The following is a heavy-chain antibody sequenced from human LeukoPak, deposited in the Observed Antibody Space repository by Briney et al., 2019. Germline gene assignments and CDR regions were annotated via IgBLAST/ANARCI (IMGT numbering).Heavy chain of an antibody. V-gene: IGHV1-69*05. CDR3: ARGTYSGSYWDYYYYYMDV. CDR2: IIPIFGTA. J-gene: IGHJ6*03. CDR1: GGTFISYA. D-gene: IGHD1-26*01. Sequence: SVTVSFKASGGTFISYAISWVRQAPGQGVEWMGGIIPIFGTANYAQKFQGRVTITTDESTSTAYMELSSLRSEDTAVYYCARGTYSGSYWDYYYYYMDVWGKGTTVTVSS.